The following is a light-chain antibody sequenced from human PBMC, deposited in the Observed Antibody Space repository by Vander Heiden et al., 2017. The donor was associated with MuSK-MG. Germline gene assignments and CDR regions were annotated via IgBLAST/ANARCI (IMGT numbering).Light chain of an antibody. J-gene: IGKJ5*01. CDR2: AAS. CDR3: LQYYSYLIT. CDR1: QGISSY. V-gene: IGKV1-8*01. Sequence: AIRMTQSPSSFSASTGDRVTITCRASQGISSYLAWYQQKPGKAPKLLIYAASTLQSGVPSRFSGSGSGTDFTLTISCLQSEDFATYYCLQYYSYLITFGQGTRLEIK.